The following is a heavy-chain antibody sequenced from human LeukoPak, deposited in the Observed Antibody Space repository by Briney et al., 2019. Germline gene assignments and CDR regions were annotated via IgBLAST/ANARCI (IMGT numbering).Heavy chain of an antibody. V-gene: IGHV3-74*01. D-gene: IGHD3-10*01. Sequence: GGSLRLSCAASGFTFGNYRMHWVRQAPGKGLVWVSRINTDGSRTTYADSVKGRFTISRDNAKNTLYLQINSLRAEDTAVYYCARVVFGDYFDYWGQGTLVTVSS. CDR2: INTDGSRT. J-gene: IGHJ4*02. CDR1: GFTFGNYR. CDR3: ARVVFGDYFDY.